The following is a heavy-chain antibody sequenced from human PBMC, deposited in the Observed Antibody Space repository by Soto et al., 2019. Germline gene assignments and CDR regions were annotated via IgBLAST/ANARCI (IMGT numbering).Heavy chain of an antibody. Sequence: QVQLVESGGGVVQPGRSLRLSCAASGFTFSSYAMHWVRQAPGKGLEWVAVISYDGSNKYYADSVKGRFTISRDNSKNTLYLQMNSLRAEDTAVYYCAGRPDDFWSGYYDYWGQGILATVSS. D-gene: IGHD3-3*01. CDR2: ISYDGSNK. V-gene: IGHV3-30-3*01. CDR3: AGRPDDFWSGYYDY. CDR1: GFTFSSYA. J-gene: IGHJ4*02.